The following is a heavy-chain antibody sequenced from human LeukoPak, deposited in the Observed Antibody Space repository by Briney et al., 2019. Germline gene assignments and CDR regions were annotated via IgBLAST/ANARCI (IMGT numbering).Heavy chain of an antibody. CDR3: ARDSTRYCSSTSCYVFDY. D-gene: IGHD2-2*01. CDR1: GGTFSSYA. J-gene: IGHJ4*02. V-gene: IGHV1-69*04. CDR2: IIPILGIA. Sequence: SVKVSCKASGGTFSSYAISWVRQAPGQGLEWMGRIIPILGIANYAQKFQGRVTITADKSTSTAYMELSSLRSEDTAVYYCARDSTRYCSSTSCYVFDYWGQGTLVTVSS.